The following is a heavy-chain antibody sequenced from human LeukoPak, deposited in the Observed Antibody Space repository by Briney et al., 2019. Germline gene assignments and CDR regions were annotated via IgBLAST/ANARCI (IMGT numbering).Heavy chain of an antibody. CDR2: IYTSGST. D-gene: IGHD2-15*01. V-gene: IGHV4-61*02. Sequence: SETLSLTCTVSGGSISSGSYYWTWLRQPAGKGLEWIGRIYTSGSTNYNPSRKSRVTISVDTSKNQFSLKLSSVTAADTAVYYCARGRYCSGGSCKKNYYMDVWGKGTTVTVSS. CDR3: ARGRYCSGGSCKKNYYMDV. CDR1: GGSISSGSYY. J-gene: IGHJ6*03.